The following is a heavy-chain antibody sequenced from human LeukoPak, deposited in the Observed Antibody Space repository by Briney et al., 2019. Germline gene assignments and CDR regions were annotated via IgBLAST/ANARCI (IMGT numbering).Heavy chain of an antibody. CDR3: ARDGYSYGINWFDP. CDR2: ISSSGSTI. CDR1: GFTFSSYM. D-gene: IGHD5-18*01. Sequence: GGSLRLSCAASGFTFSSYMVTWVRQAPGKGLEWVSYISSSGSTIYYADSVKGRFTISRDNAKNSLYLQMNSLRAEDTAVYYCARDGYSYGINWFDPWGQGTLVTVSS. J-gene: IGHJ5*02. V-gene: IGHV3-48*04.